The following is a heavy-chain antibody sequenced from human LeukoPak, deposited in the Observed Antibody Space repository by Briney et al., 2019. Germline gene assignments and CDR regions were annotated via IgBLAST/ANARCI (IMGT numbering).Heavy chain of an antibody. J-gene: IGHJ4*02. V-gene: IGHV3-74*01. CDR3: ARLPSIAARPGDY. Sequence: GGSLRLSCAASGFTFSNHWMHWVRQTPEKGLVWVSNISPDGSRTDYADSVKGRFTISRDNAENTLYLQMNSLRAEDTAVYYCARLPSIAARPGDYWGQGTLVTVSS. D-gene: IGHD6-6*01. CDR1: GFTFSNHW. CDR2: ISPDGSRT.